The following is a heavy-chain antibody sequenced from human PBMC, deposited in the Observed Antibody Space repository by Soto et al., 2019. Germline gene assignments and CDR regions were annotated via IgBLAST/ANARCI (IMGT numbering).Heavy chain of an antibody. CDR3: AVDSSGYNGAVY. Sequence: QVQLVQSGAEVKKPGSSVKVSCKASGGTFSSYTISWVRQAPEQGLEWMGRIIPILGIANYAQKFQGRVTITADKSTSTAYMELSSLRSEDTAVYYCAVDSSGYNGAVYWGQGTLVTVSS. D-gene: IGHD3-22*01. CDR2: IIPILGIA. CDR1: GGTFSSYT. V-gene: IGHV1-69*02. J-gene: IGHJ4*02.